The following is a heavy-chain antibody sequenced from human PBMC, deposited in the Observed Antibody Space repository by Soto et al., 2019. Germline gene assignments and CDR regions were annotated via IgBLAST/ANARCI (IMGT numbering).Heavy chain of an antibody. Sequence: GASVKVSCKASGGTFSSYAISWVRQAPGQGLEWMGGIIPIFGTANYAQKFQGRVTITADESTSTAYMELSSLRSEDTAVYYCARAGTIFGVVTKQPQSPQYYYGMDVWGQGTTVTVSS. CDR2: IIPIFGTA. V-gene: IGHV1-69*13. CDR1: GGTFSSYA. CDR3: ARAGTIFGVVTKQPQSPQYYYGMDV. J-gene: IGHJ6*02. D-gene: IGHD3-3*01.